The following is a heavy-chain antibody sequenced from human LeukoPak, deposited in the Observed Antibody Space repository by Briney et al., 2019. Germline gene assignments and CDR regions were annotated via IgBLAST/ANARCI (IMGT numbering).Heavy chain of an antibody. V-gene: IGHV1-2*02. CDR2: INPNGGGT. CDR3: ASGFSRYDYPTDY. CDR1: GYTFTGYY. J-gene: IGHJ4*02. D-gene: IGHD5-12*01. Sequence: ASVKVSCKASGYTFTGYYMHWVRQAPGQGLEWMGWINPNGGGTNYAQKFQGRVTMTRDTSISTAYMELNRLRSDDTAVYYCASGFSRYDYPTDYWGQGTLVTVSS.